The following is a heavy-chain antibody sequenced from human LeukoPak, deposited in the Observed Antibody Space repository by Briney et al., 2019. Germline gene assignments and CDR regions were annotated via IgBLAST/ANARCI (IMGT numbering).Heavy chain of an antibody. Sequence: ASETLSLTCAVSGGSISSNNWWSWVRQPPGKGLEWIGEIYHSGNSNYNPSLKSRVTISVDTSKNQFSLNLRFLTAADTAVYYCARGRNIGSSSALDYWGQGTLVTVSS. CDR3: ARGRNIGSSSALDY. D-gene: IGHD6-19*01. V-gene: IGHV4-4*02. CDR1: GGSISSNNW. CDR2: IYHSGNS. J-gene: IGHJ4*02.